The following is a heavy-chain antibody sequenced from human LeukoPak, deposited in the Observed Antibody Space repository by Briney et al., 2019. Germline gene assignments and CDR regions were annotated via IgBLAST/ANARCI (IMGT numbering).Heavy chain of an antibody. D-gene: IGHD2-2*01. Sequence: ASVKVSCKASGGTFSSYAISWVRQAPGQGLEWMGGIIPIFGTANYAQKFQGRVTITADESTGTAYMELSSLRSEDTAVYYCARCPQYQLLCGGFDYWGQGTLVTVSS. J-gene: IGHJ4*02. CDR2: IIPIFGTA. V-gene: IGHV1-69*13. CDR3: ARCPQYQLLCGGFDY. CDR1: GGTFSSYA.